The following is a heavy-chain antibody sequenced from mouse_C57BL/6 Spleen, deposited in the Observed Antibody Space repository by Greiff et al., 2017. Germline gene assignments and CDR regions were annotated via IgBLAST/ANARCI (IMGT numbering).Heavy chain of an antibody. D-gene: IGHD2-3*01. CDR1: GYAFSSYW. J-gene: IGHJ3*01. CDR3: ASREGDGYPFAY. Sequence: VKLVESGAELVKPGASVKISCKASGYAFSSYWMNWVKQRPGKGLEWIGQIYPGDGDINYNGKFKGKATLTADKSSSTAYMQLSSLTSEDSAVYFCASREGDGYPFAYWGQGTLVTVSA. V-gene: IGHV1-80*01. CDR2: IYPGDGDI.